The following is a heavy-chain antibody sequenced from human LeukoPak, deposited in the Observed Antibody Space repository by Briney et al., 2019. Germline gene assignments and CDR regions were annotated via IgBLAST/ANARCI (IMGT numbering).Heavy chain of an antibody. CDR1: AGTFSNYA. CDR2: IIPIFGMT. D-gene: IGHD3-10*01. V-gene: IGHV1-69*13. CDR3: ATADFFGSGSLLEY. J-gene: IGHJ4*02. Sequence: SVKVSCKASAGTFSNYAISWVRQAPGQGLEWMGRIIPIFGMTNYAQKFQGRVTTSADESTSTAYMELSSLRSEDTAVYYCATADFFGSGSLLEYWGQGTLVTVSS.